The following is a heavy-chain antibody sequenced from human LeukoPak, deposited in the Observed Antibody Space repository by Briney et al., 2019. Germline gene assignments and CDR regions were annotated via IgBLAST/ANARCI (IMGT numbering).Heavy chain of an antibody. Sequence: GGSLRLSCAASGFTFSNAWMSWVRQAPGKGLEWVSYISSSSSTIYYADSVKGRFTISRDNAKNSLYLQMNSLRAEDTAVYYCADGGITDAFDIWGQGTMVTVSS. J-gene: IGHJ3*02. CDR3: ADGGITDAFDI. CDR1: GFTFSNAW. V-gene: IGHV3-48*01. CDR2: ISSSSSTI. D-gene: IGHD1-14*01.